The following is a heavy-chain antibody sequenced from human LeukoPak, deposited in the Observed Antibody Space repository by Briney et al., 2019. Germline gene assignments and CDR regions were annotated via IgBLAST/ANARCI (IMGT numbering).Heavy chain of an antibody. V-gene: IGHV4-38-2*02. D-gene: IGHD5-18*01. J-gene: IGHJ3*02. CDR2: IYHSGST. Sequence: SETLSLTCTVSGYSISSGYYWGWIRPPPGKGLEWIGSIYHSGSTYYNPSLKSRVTISVDTSKNQFSLKLSSVTAADTAVYYCAREYSYGDDAFDIWGQGTMVTVSS. CDR1: GYSISSGYY. CDR3: AREYSYGDDAFDI.